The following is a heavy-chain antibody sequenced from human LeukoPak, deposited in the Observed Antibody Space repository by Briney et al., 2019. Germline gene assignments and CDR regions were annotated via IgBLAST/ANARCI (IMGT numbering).Heavy chain of an antibody. CDR2: IRYDGSNK. CDR1: GFTFSSYG. D-gene: IGHD3-22*01. CDR3: ARVFPTGYDSSGYYGPYYYYGMDV. V-gene: IGHV3-30*02. J-gene: IGHJ6*02. Sequence: GGSLRLSCAASGFTFSSYGMHWVRQAPGKGLEWVAFIRYDGSNKYYADSVKGRFTISRDNSKNTLYLQMNSLRAEDTAVYYCARVFPTGYDSSGYYGPYYYYGMDVWGQGTTVTVSS.